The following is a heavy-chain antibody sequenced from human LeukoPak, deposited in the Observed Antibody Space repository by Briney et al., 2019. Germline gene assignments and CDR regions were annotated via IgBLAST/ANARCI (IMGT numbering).Heavy chain of an antibody. J-gene: IGHJ4*02. CDR1: GGSTSGAY. Sequence: PSETLSLTCTVSGGSTSGAYWSWIRQPAGEGLEWIGRLHPSGGTGTTYYNPSLKSRVSMSADTAKSQFFLKVNSVTAADTAVYYCARGYASGTYSTWGQGILVTVSS. CDR3: ARGYASGTYST. CDR2: LHPSGGTGTT. V-gene: IGHV4-4*07. D-gene: IGHD3-10*01.